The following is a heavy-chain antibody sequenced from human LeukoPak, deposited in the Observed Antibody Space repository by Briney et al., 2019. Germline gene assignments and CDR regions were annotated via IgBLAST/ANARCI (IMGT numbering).Heavy chain of an antibody. CDR2: INAYNGNT. V-gene: IGHV1-18*01. CDR1: GYTFTSYI. CDR3: ARDRHIAAAVYYYYMDV. J-gene: IGHJ6*03. D-gene: IGHD6-13*01. Sequence: ASVKVSCKASGYTFTSYIISWVRQAPGQGLEWMGWINAYNGNTDYAQRVQGRITMTTDTSTSTAYMELRSLRSDDTAVYYCARDRHIAAAVYYYYMDVWGKGTPVTVSS.